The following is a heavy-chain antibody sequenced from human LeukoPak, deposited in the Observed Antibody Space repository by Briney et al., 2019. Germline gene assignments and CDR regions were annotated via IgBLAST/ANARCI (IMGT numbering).Heavy chain of an antibody. V-gene: IGHV5-51*01. CDR1: GYSFTSYW. Sequence: GESLKISCKGSGYSFTSYWIGCVRQMPGKGLEWMGIIYPGDSDTRYSPSFQGQVIISADKSISTAYLQWSSLKASDTAMYYCARRPIAAAGSWDYWGQGTLVTVPS. D-gene: IGHD6-13*01. CDR2: IYPGDSDT. CDR3: ARRPIAAAGSWDY. J-gene: IGHJ4*02.